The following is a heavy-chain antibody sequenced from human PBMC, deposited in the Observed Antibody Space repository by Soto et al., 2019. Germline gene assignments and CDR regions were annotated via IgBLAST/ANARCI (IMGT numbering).Heavy chain of an antibody. D-gene: IGHD1-1*01. CDR3: ARGGYGDY. V-gene: IGHV1-18*01. Sequence: QVHLVQSGAEVTKPGASVKVSCKASGYTFTSYGITWVRQAPGQGLEWMGWISAHNGNTDYAQKLQGRVIVTRDTATSTAYMELRSLGSDDTAGYYCARGGYGDYWGQGALVTVSS. J-gene: IGHJ4*02. CDR1: GYTFTSYG. CDR2: ISAHNGNT.